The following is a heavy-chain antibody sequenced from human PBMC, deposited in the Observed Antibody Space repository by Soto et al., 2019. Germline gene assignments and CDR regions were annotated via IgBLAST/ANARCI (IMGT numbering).Heavy chain of an antibody. CDR3: AREDSYGWSGERLDV. J-gene: IGHJ6*02. V-gene: IGHV4-34*01. CDR1: GDSLRGQS. D-gene: IGHD6-19*01. Sequence: SETLSLTCAVVGDSLRGQSWNWIRQSPGKGLEWIGELDPSGGTNYNPSLKSRAIISDDTSKNQFSLTLTAVTAADTAVYYCAREDSYGWSGERLDVWVQGTTV. CDR2: LDPSGGT.